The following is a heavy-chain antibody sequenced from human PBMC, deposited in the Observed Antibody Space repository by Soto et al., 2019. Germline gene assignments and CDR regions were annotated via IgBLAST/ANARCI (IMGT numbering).Heavy chain of an antibody. J-gene: IGHJ4*02. V-gene: IGHV3-30*18. CDR3: AKELEEPSAQHYDILTGAAVDY. Sequence: QVQRMESGGGVVQPGRSLRLSCAASGFTFSSYGTHWVRQAPGKGLEWVAVISYDGSNKYYADSVKGRFTISRDNSKNTLYLQMNSLRAEDTAVYYCAKELEEPSAQHYDILTGAAVDYWGQRTLVTVSS. CDR2: ISYDGSNK. D-gene: IGHD3-9*01. CDR1: GFTFSSYG.